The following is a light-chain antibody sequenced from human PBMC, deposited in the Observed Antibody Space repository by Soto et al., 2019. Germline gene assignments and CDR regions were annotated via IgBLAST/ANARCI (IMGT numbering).Light chain of an antibody. CDR1: SSDIGSNY. J-gene: IGLJ1*01. Sequence: QSALTQPPSASGTPGQRVTISCSGSSSDIGSNYVYWYQQLPGTAPKLLTFGNSQRPSGVPDRFSGSKSGTSASLAISGLRSEDEADYYCAACDDSLSGYVFGTWTNVTVL. CDR2: GNS. CDR3: AACDDSLSGYV. V-gene: IGLV1-47*02.